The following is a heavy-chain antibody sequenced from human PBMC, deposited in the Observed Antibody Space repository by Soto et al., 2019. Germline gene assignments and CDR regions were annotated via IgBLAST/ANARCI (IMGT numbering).Heavy chain of an antibody. V-gene: IGHV4-31*03. J-gene: IGHJ2*01. D-gene: IGHD5-18*01. CDR1: GGSISSGGYY. Sequence: QVQLQESGPGLVKPSQTLSLTCTVSGGSISSGGYYGSWIRQHPGKGLEWIGYIYDSGSTYDNPSLKSRVTISVDTSKSQFSLKLSSVTAADTAVYYCARSVTDTARYFDLWGRGTLVTVSS. CDR2: IYDSGST. CDR3: ARSVTDTARYFDL.